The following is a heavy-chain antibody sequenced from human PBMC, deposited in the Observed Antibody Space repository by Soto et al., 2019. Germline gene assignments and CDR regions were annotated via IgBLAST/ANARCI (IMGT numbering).Heavy chain of an antibody. D-gene: IGHD1-7*01. Sequence: SETLSLTCTVSGGSISSYYWSWIRQPAGKGLEWIGRIYTSGSSNYNPSLKSRVTMSVDTSKNQFSLKLSSVTAADTAVYDCARVGKLELQGGAFDIWGQGTMVTVSS. CDR2: IYTSGSS. CDR3: ARVGKLELQGGAFDI. CDR1: GGSISSYY. J-gene: IGHJ3*02. V-gene: IGHV4-4*07.